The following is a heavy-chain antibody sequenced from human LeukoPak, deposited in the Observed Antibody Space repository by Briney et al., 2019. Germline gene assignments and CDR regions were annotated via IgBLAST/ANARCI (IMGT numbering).Heavy chain of an antibody. CDR2: ISSSGSTI. CDR3: ARDSGYGDYESFDC. CDR1: GFTVSSNY. Sequence: GGSLRLSCAASGFTVSSNYMSWVRQAPGKGLEWVSYISSSGSTIYYADSVKGRFTISRDNAKNSLYLQMNSLRAEDTAVYFCARDSGYGDYESFDCWGQGTLVTVSS. D-gene: IGHD4-17*01. J-gene: IGHJ4*02. V-gene: IGHV3-11*04.